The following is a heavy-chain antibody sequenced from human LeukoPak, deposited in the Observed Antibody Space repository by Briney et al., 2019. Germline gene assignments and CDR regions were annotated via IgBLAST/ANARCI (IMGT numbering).Heavy chain of an antibody. CDR2: IYYSGST. Sequence: SETLSLTCTVSGGSISSYYWSWTRQPPGKGLEWTGYIYYSGSTNYNPSLKSRVTISVDTSKNQFSLKLSSVTAADTAVYYCARVPYCSSTSCPRAFDIWGQGTMVTVSS. CDR3: ARVPYCSSTSCPRAFDI. CDR1: GGSISSYY. V-gene: IGHV4-59*01. D-gene: IGHD2-2*01. J-gene: IGHJ3*02.